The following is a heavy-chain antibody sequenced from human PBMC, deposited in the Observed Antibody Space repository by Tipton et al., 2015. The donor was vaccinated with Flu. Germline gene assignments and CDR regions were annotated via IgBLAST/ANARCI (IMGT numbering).Heavy chain of an antibody. CDR2: INQDGSAE. D-gene: IGHD7-27*01. Sequence: GSLRLSCVASGFTFSTYWMSWVRQPPGKGLEWVANINQDGSAEYYVDSVKGRFTISRDNAKNSLSLQMDSVRAEDTAVYYCERGLGDIWGQGTMVTVSS. CDR1: GFTFSTYW. V-gene: IGHV3-7*03. CDR3: ERGLGDI. J-gene: IGHJ3*02.